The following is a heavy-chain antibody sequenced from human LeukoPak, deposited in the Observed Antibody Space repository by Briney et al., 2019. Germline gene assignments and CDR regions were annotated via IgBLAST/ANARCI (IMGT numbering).Heavy chain of an antibody. Sequence: PGGSLRLSCAASGFTFSSYGMHWVRQAPGTGLGWVAVISYDGNNKYFADSVKGRFTISRDNSKNTLYLRMNSLRAEDTAVYYCAKTPLQDCSGGSCYSYWYFDLWGRGTLVTVSS. CDR1: GFTFSSYG. J-gene: IGHJ2*01. V-gene: IGHV3-30*18. CDR3: AKTPLQDCSGGSCYSYWYFDL. D-gene: IGHD2-15*01. CDR2: ISYDGNNK.